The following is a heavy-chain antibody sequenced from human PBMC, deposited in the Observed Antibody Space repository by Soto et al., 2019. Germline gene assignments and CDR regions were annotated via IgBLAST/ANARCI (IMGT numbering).Heavy chain of an antibody. CDR3: ARPRYDGSGTPFDH. CDR1: GFTFSSYW. Sequence: EVQLVESGGALVQPGGYLRLSCAASGFTFSSYWMHWVRQAPGKGLVWVSRINGDGSTTTYADSVKGRFIISRDNAKNMLYLQMNNLTAEDTAVYYCARPRYDGSGTPFDHWGQGTLVTVSS. D-gene: IGHD3-22*01. J-gene: IGHJ4*02. CDR2: INGDGSTT. V-gene: IGHV3-74*01.